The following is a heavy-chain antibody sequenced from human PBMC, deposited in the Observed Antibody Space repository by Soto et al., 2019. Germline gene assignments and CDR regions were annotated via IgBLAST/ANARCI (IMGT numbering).Heavy chain of an antibody. D-gene: IGHD6-13*01. CDR3: AKDHRGGSWGIFDY. V-gene: IGHV3-23*01. CDR2: ISGSGGST. J-gene: IGHJ4*02. CDR1: GFTFSTYA. Sequence: GGSLRLSCAASGFTFSTYAMSWVRQAPGKGLEWVSTISGSGGSTYYADSVKGRFTISRDNSKNTLYLQMNSLRAEDTAVYYCAKDHRGGSWGIFDYWGQGTLVTVSS.